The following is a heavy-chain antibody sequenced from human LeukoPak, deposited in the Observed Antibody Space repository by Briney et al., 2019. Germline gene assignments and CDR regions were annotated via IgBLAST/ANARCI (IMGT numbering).Heavy chain of an antibody. CDR2: ISGSGGNT. CDR1: GFTFSSYG. J-gene: IGHJ5*02. CDR3: AKGRWFGDGLQGWFDP. D-gene: IGHD3-10*01. Sequence: GGSLRLSCAASGFTFSSYGMSWVRQAPGKGLEWVSAISGSGGNTYYADSVKGRFTISRDNSKNTVYLQVNSLRIEDTAIYYCAKGRWFGDGLQGWFDPWGQGTLVTVSS. V-gene: IGHV3-23*01.